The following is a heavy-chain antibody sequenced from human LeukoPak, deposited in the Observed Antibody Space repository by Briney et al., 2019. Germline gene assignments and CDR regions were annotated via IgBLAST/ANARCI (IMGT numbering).Heavy chain of an antibody. CDR1: GITFSGYW. CDR3: ARASRHDVDTAPICDY. Sequence: PGGSLRLPCTASGITFSGYWMSWVRQPPGKGLEWVANIKQAGSEKYYVDSVKGRFTISRDDAKKSVYLQMNSLRAEDTAVYYCARASRHDVDTAPICDYWGQGTLVTVSS. D-gene: IGHD5-18*01. V-gene: IGHV3-7*01. J-gene: IGHJ4*02. CDR2: IKQAGSEK.